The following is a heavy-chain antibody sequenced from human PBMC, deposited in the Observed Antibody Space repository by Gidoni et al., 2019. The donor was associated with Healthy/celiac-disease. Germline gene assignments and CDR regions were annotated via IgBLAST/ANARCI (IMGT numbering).Heavy chain of an antibody. CDR2: IYPGDSDT. V-gene: IGHV5-51*01. Sequence: EVQLVQSGAEVKKPGESLKISGKGSGYSVTSYWIGWVRQMPGKGLEWLGIIYPGDSDTRYSPSFQGQVTISADKSISTAYLQWSSLKASYTAMYYCAGTYYYDSSGYFDAFDIWGQGTMVTVSS. CDR1: GYSVTSYW. J-gene: IGHJ3*02. CDR3: AGTYYYDSSGYFDAFDI. D-gene: IGHD3-22*01.